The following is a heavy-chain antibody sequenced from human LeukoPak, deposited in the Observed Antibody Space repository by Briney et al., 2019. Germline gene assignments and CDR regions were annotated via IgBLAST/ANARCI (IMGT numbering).Heavy chain of an antibody. CDR2: IYPGDSDT. D-gene: IGHD6-13*01. CDR1: GYSFTSYW. J-gene: IGHJ4*02. CDR3: ARRTAAAFVYFDN. V-gene: IGHV5-51*01. Sequence: KGGESLKISCKGSGYSFTSYWIGWVRQLPGKGLEWMGIIYPGDSDTRYSPSFQGQVTISADKSISTAYLQWSSLKASDTAMYYCARRTAAAFVYFDNWGQGTLVTVSS.